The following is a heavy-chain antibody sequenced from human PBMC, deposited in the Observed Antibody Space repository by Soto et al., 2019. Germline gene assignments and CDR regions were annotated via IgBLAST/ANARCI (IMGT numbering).Heavy chain of an antibody. CDR2: INPNGGVT. D-gene: IGHD5-12*01. V-gene: IGHV1-2*04. CDR3: ARESGGATATLDYYYFYMDV. J-gene: IGHJ6*03. CDR1: GDTFNDYY. Sequence: QVQLVQSGAEVKKPGASVTVSCRSSGDTFNDYYIHWVRQAPGQGLKWMGWINPNGGVTKYAQKFQGWVTMTRDTSIRTVYMQRSRLRSDDTAVYYCARESGGATATLDYYYFYMDVWGTGTTVTVSS.